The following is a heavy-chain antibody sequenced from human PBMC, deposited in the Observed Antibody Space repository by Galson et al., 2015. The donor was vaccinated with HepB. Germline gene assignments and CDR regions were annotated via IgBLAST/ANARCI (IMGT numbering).Heavy chain of an antibody. V-gene: IGHV3-23*01. CDR1: GFTFSSYA. D-gene: IGHD3-10*01. Sequence: SLRLSCAASGFTFSSYAMSWVRQAPGKGLEWVSAISGSGGSTYYADSVKGRFTISRDNSKNTPYLQMNSLRAEDTAVYYCAYPTHPYYGSGSYGYWGQGTLVTVSS. CDR2: ISGSGGST. CDR3: AYPTHPYYGSGSYGY. J-gene: IGHJ4*02.